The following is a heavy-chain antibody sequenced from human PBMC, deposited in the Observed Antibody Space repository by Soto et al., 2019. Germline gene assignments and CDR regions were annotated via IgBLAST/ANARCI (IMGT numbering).Heavy chain of an antibody. V-gene: IGHV1-3*01. J-gene: IGHJ6*02. D-gene: IGHD3-22*01. CDR3: ARDRPEYYESSGMDV. CDR2: INAGNGNT. CDR1: GHTFTNYA. Sequence: ASVKVSCKASGHTFTNYAMHWVRQAPGQRLEWMGRINAGNGNTRYSQKFQGRVTITRDTSASTVYMELSSLRSEDTAVYYCARDRPEYYESSGMDVWGQGTTGSVS.